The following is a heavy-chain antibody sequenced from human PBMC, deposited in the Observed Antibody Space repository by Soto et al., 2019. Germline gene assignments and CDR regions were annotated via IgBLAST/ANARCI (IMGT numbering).Heavy chain of an antibody. J-gene: IGHJ6*03. D-gene: IGHD5-18*01. V-gene: IGHV3-23*01. CDR1: GFAFNTYA. CDR2: IDDSGTKT. CDR3: ARVGYSYGLFDYYMDV. Sequence: PGGSLRLSCAASGFAFNTYAMSWVRQAPGKGLEWVSTIDDSGTKTYYADSVRGRVTISRDNSKSTLYLQLNSLRAEDTAVYYCARVGYSYGLFDYYMDVWGKGTTVTVSS.